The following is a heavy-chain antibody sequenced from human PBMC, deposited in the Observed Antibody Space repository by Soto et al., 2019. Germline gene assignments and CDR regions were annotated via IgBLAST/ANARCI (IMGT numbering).Heavy chain of an antibody. V-gene: IGHV4-59*01. CDR3: ARGERVLSSSSLFDP. D-gene: IGHD6-6*01. CDR2: IYYNGNT. J-gene: IGHJ5*02. CDR1: GDSISNYY. Sequence: PSETLSLTCTVSGDSISNYYWHWIRQPPGKRLEWIGYIYYNGNTNYNPSLKSRVTISIDTSKNQFSLKLSSVTAADTAVYYCARGERVLSSSSLFDPWGQGTLVTVSS.